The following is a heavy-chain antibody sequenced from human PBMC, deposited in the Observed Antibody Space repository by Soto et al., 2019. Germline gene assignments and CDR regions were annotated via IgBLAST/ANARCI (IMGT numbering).Heavy chain of an antibody. D-gene: IGHD3-10*01. J-gene: IGHJ4*02. CDR3: ASMGYHYGSGSYPLDY. Sequence: QVQLQESGPGLVKPSETLSLTCTVSGGSISSYYWTWIRQPPGKGLEWIGFMYNSGSTHYNPSLKSRVTISLDTSKNQFSLNLRSVTAAYTAVYYCASMGYHYGSGSYPLDYWGQGTLVTVSS. CDR1: GGSISSYY. CDR2: MYNSGST. V-gene: IGHV4-59*08.